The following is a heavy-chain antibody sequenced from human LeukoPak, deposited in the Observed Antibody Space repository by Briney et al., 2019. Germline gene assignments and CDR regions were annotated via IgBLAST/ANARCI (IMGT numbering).Heavy chain of an antibody. CDR2: IWYDGSNK. V-gene: IGHV3-33*01. J-gene: IGHJ4*02. CDR1: GFIFSSHG. CDR3: ARDPVRDGYPYSFDY. D-gene: IGHD5-24*01. Sequence: GGSLRLSCAASGFIFSSHGMHWVRQAPGKGLEWVAVIWYDGSNKYYADSVKGRLTISRDNSKNTLYLQMDSLRGEDTAVYYCARDPVRDGYPYSFDYWGQGTLVTVSS.